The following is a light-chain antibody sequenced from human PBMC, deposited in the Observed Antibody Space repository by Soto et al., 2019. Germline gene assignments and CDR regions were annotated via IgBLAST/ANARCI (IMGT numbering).Light chain of an antibody. CDR1: QSVSSSY. CDR2: GAS. V-gene: IGKV3-20*01. J-gene: IGKJ1*01. Sequence: EIVLTQSPGTLSLSPGERATLSCRASQSVSSSYLAWYQQKPGQAPRLLIYGASSRATGIPDRFSGSGSGTDFTLTISRLEPVDFAVYYCQQYGSSPHATFGQGTKVEIK. CDR3: QQYGSSPHAT.